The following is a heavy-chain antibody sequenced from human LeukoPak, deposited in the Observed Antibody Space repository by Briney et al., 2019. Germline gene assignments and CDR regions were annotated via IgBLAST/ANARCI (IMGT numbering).Heavy chain of an antibody. CDR3: ARIKGYYDILTGYSAYYFDY. CDR1: GFTFSDYY. V-gene: IGHV3-11*04. D-gene: IGHD3-9*01. J-gene: IGHJ4*02. Sequence: GGSLRLSCAASGFTFSDYYMSWIRQAPGKGLEWVSYISSSGSTIYYADSVKGRFTISRDNAKNSLYLQMNSLRAEDTAVYYCARIKGYYDILTGYSAYYFDYWGQGTLVTVSS. CDR2: ISSSGSTI.